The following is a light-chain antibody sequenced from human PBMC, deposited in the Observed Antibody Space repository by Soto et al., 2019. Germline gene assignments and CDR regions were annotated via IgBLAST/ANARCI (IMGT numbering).Light chain of an antibody. V-gene: IGLV2-14*01. Sequence: QSALTQPASVSGSPGQSITISCTGTSSDVGSYNYVSWYQQHPGKAPKLMIFEVSNRPSGVSNRFSGSKSGNTASLTISGLEAEDEADYYCTSYTSSHYVFGTGTKLTVL. CDR2: EVS. CDR3: TSYTSSHYV. CDR1: SSDVGSYNY. J-gene: IGLJ1*01.